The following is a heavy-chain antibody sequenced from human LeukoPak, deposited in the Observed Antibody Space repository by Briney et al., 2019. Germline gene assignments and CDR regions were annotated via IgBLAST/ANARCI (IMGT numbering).Heavy chain of an antibody. V-gene: IGHV3-30*18. J-gene: IGHJ4*02. CDR2: ISYDGSNK. D-gene: IGHD5-18*01. CDR1: GFTFSSYG. Sequence: GSLRLSCSASGFTFSSYGMHWVRQAPGKGLEWVAVISYDGSNKYYADSVKGRFTISRDNSKNTLYLQMNSLRAEDTAVYYCAKDLRGYSYGVDYWGQGTLVTVSS. CDR3: AKDLRGYSYGVDY.